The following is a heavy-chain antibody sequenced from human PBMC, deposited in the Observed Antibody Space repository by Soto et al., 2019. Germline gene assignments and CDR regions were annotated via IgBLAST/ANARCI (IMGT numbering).Heavy chain of an antibody. CDR3: ARDSTNYGDYNDAFAI. CDR1: GFTFSSYS. J-gene: IGHJ3*02. Sequence: PGGSLRLSCAASGFTFSSYSMNWVRQAPGKGLEWVSYISSSSSTIYYADSVKGRFTISRDNAKNSLYLQMNSLRDEDTAVYYCARDSTNYGDYNDAFAIWGQGTMVTVSS. D-gene: IGHD4-17*01. V-gene: IGHV3-48*02. CDR2: ISSSSSTI.